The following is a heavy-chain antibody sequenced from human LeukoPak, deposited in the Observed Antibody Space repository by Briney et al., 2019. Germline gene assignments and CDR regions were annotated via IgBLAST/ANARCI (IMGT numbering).Heavy chain of an antibody. V-gene: IGHV5-51*01. J-gene: IGHJ3*02. CDR1: GYSFTTYW. D-gene: IGHD3-3*01. CDR3: ARLGFSRRVAHDAFDI. CDR2: IYPADSDT. Sequence: GESLKISCKGSGYSFTTYWIGWVRQMPGKGLEWMGIIYPADSDTRYSPSFQGQVTISADKSISTAYLQWSSLKASDTAMYYCARLGFSRRVAHDAFDIWGQGTMVTVSS.